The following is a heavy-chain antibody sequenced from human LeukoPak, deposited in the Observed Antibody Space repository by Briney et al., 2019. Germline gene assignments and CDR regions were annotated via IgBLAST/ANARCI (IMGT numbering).Heavy chain of an antibody. J-gene: IGHJ4*02. CDR1: GFTFSSYA. D-gene: IGHD6-19*01. V-gene: IGHV3-23*01. CDR2: ISGSGGST. CDR3: AKEGQPGIAVAGKGY. Sequence: HTGGSLRLSCAASGFTFSSYAMSWVRQAPGKGLEWVSAISGSGGSTYYADSVKGRFTISRDNSKNTLYLQMNSLRAEDTAVYYCAKEGQPGIAVAGKGYWGQGTLVTVSS.